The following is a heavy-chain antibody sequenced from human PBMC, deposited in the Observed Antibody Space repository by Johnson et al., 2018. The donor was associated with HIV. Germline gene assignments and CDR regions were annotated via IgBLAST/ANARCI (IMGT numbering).Heavy chain of an antibody. Sequence: QVQLVESGGGVVQPGGSLRLSCAASGFTFSSYGMHWVRQAPGKGLEWVAFIRYDGSNKYYADSVTGRFPIFSDNSKNTLYLQMNSLRAEDTAVYYCARVWSGESGAFDIWGQGTMVTVSS. V-gene: IGHV3-30*02. CDR2: IRYDGSNK. D-gene: IGHD3-3*01. J-gene: IGHJ3*02. CDR3: ARVWSGESGAFDI. CDR1: GFTFSSYG.